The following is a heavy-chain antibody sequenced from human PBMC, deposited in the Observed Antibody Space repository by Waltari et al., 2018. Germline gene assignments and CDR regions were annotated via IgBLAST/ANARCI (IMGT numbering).Heavy chain of an antibody. CDR3: ARRGVPTTVRGYYYYGMDV. J-gene: IGHJ6*02. V-gene: IGHV1-69*01. D-gene: IGHD4-4*01. CDR2: IIPIFGTA. Sequence: QVQLVQSGAEVKKPGSSVKVSCKASGGTFSSYAISWVRQAPGQGLEWMGGIIPIFGTANYAQKFQGRVTITADESTSTAYMELSSLRSEDTAVYYCARRGVPTTVRGYYYYGMDVWGQGTTVTVSS. CDR1: GGTFSSYA.